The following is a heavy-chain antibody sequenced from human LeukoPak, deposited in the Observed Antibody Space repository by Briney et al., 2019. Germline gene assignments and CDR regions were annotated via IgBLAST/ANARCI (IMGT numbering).Heavy chain of an antibody. D-gene: IGHD6-25*01. Sequence: SGTLSLTCAVSGGSISSSNWWSWVRQPPGKGLEWIGEIYHSGGTNYNPSLKSRVTISVDNSKNQFSLKLTSVTTADTAVYYCARAGGVKTAALDLDYWGQGTLVTVSS. CDR3: ARAGGVKTAALDLDY. V-gene: IGHV4-4*02. CDR1: GGSISSSNW. J-gene: IGHJ4*02. CDR2: IYHSGGT.